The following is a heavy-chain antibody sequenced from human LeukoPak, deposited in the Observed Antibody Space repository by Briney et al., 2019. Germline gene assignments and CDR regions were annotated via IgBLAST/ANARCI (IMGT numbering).Heavy chain of an antibody. J-gene: IGHJ4*02. Sequence: ASVKVSCKVSGYTLTELSMHWVRQAPGKGHEWMGGFDPEDGETIYAQKFQGRVTMTRDTSISTAYMELSRLRSDDTAVYYCAIAHSGYDLYDYWGQGTLVTVSS. CDR1: GYTLTELS. D-gene: IGHD5-12*01. CDR2: FDPEDGET. V-gene: IGHV1-24*01. CDR3: AIAHSGYDLYDY.